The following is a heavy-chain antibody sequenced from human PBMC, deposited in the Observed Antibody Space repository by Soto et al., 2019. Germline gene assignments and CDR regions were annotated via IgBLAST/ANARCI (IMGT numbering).Heavy chain of an antibody. Sequence: PSETLSLTCTVSGGSISSSSYYWGWIRQPPGKGLEWIGSIYYSGSTYYNPSLKSRVTISVDTSKNQFSLKLSSVTAADTAVYYCARGNDGGSYPLDAFDIWGQGTMVTVSS. CDR2: IYYSGST. CDR1: GGSISSSSYY. V-gene: IGHV4-39*01. D-gene: IGHD1-26*01. J-gene: IGHJ3*02. CDR3: ARGNDGGSYPLDAFDI.